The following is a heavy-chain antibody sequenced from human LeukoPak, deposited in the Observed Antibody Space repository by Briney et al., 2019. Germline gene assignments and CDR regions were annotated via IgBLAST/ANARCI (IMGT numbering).Heavy chain of an antibody. Sequence: GGSLRLSCAASGFTFSNAWISWVRQAPGKGLEWVGRIKSKTDGGTTDYAAPVKGRFTISRDDSKNTLYLQVNSLKTEDTAVYYCTTDGDYAAFDIWGQGTMVTVSS. CDR1: GFTFSNAW. CDR2: IKSKTDGGTT. V-gene: IGHV3-15*01. D-gene: IGHD4-17*01. CDR3: TTDGDYAAFDI. J-gene: IGHJ3*02.